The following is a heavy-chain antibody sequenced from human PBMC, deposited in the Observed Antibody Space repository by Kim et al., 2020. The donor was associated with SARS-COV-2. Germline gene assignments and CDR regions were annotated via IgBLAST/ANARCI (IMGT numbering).Heavy chain of an antibody. CDR1: GGSISSSSHY. CDR3: ARDQEQWLVGAFDY. CDR2: IYYSGST. V-gene: IGHV4-39*07. Sequence: SETLSLTCTVSGGSISSSSHYWGWIRQPPGKGLEWIGSIYYSGSTYYNPSLKSRVTISVDTSKNQFSLKLSSVTAADTAVYYCARDQEQWLVGAFDYWG. D-gene: IGHD6-19*01. J-gene: IGHJ4*01.